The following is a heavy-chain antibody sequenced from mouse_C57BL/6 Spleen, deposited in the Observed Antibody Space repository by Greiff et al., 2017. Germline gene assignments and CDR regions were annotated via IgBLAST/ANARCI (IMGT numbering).Heavy chain of an antibody. V-gene: IGHV1-76*01. CDR1: GYTFTDYY. CDR3: ARSYYYGSSLYYYAMDD. D-gene: IGHD1-1*01. Sequence: VQLQQSGAELVRPGASVKLSCKASGYTFTDYYINWVKQRPGQGLEWIARIYPGSGNTNYNEKFKGKATLTAEKSSSTAYMQLSSLTSEDSAVYFCARSYYYGSSLYYYAMDDWGQGTSVTVSS. CDR2: IYPGSGNT. J-gene: IGHJ4*01.